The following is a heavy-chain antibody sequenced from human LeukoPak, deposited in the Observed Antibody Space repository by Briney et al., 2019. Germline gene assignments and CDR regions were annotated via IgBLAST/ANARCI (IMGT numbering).Heavy chain of an antibody. CDR1: GYTFTAYL. V-gene: IGHV1-2*02. J-gene: IGHJ4*02. D-gene: IGHD3-10*01. CDR2: INPNRGET. CDR3: VRSPTSGTYYNRPYYFDY. Sequence: GASVKVSCEASGYTFTAYLLHWARQAPGQGLEWMGWINPNRGETDYAQNFQGRVTMTRDTSINTAYMDLNRLRPDDTAVYYCVRSPTSGTYYNRPYYFDYWGQGTLVTVSS.